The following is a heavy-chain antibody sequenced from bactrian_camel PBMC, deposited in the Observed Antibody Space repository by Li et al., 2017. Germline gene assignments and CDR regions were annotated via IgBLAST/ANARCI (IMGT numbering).Heavy chain of an antibody. V-gene: IGHV3S53*01. CDR3: AASARSAYDCYLGALFDP. D-gene: IGHD3*01. CDR2: ISVRGDT. Sequence: HVQLVESGGGSVQAGRSLQLSCTASLYLVRSDCMGWFRQAKERDMVALISVRGDTYYADSVKGRFTISRDNAKNTVFLQMTSLKPEDTAMYYCAASARSAYDCYLGALFDPWGQGTQVTVS. CDR1: LYLVRSDC. J-gene: IGHJ6*01.